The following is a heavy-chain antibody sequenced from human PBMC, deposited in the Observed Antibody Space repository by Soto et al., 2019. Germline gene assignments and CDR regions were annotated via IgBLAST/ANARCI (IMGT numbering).Heavy chain of an antibody. D-gene: IGHD5-12*01. V-gene: IGHV4-34*01. J-gene: IGHJ4*02. Sequence: SETLSLTCAVYGGSFSGYYWSWIRQPPGKGLEWIGEINHSGSTNYNPSLKSRVTISVDTSKNQFSLKLSSVTAADTAVYYCAEDIASSGYDYFDYWGQGTLVTVSS. CDR1: GGSFSGYY. CDR3: AEDIASSGYDYFDY. CDR2: INHSGST.